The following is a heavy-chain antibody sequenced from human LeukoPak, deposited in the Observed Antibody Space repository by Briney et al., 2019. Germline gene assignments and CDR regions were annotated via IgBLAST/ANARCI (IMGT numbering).Heavy chain of an antibody. Sequence: PGGSLTLSCAASGFTFRSYSMNWVRQAPGKGLEWVSYISSSSSTIYYADSVKGRFTISRDNAKNSLYLQMNSLRAEDTAVYYCATLTTGGYWGQGTLVTVSS. V-gene: IGHV3-48*01. J-gene: IGHJ4*02. CDR2: ISSSSSTI. CDR1: GFTFRSYS. D-gene: IGHD3-9*01. CDR3: ATLTTGGY.